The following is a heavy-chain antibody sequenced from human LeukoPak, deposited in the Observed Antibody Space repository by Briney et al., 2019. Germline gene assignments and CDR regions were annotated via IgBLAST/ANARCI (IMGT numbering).Heavy chain of an antibody. J-gene: IGHJ4*02. D-gene: IGHD4-17*01. Sequence: ASVKVPCKASGYTFTGYYMHWVRQAPGQGLEWMGWINPNSGGTNYAQKFQGWVTMTRDTSISTAYMELSRLRSDDTAVYYCARETKGATTELDYWGQGTLVTVSS. CDR3: ARETKGATTELDY. CDR2: INPNSGGT. V-gene: IGHV1-2*04. CDR1: GYTFTGYY.